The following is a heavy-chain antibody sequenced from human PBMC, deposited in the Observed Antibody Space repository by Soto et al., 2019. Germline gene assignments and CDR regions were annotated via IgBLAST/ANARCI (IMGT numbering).Heavy chain of an antibody. J-gene: IGHJ3*02. CDR1: GGTFSSYA. V-gene: IGHV1-69*13. Sequence: SVKVSCEASGGTFSSYAISWVRQAPGQGLEWMGGIIPIFGTANYAQKFQGRVTITADESTSTAYMELSSLRSEDTAVYYCATNTGSSLVYAFGIWRELQMVTV. CDR2: IIPIFGTA. D-gene: IGHD1-26*01. CDR3: ATNTGSSLVYAFGI.